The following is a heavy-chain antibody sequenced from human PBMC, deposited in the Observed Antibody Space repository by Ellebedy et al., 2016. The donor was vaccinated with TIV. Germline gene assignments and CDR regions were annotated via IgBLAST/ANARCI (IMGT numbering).Heavy chain of an antibody. J-gene: IGHJ6*02. CDR2: ISSHNGDT. CDR3: ARDSANYDSLTGPYYYYGMDV. V-gene: IGHV1-18*04. D-gene: IGHD3-9*01. CDR1: GYIFNTYA. Sequence: AASVKVSCKASGYIFNTYAIRWVRQAPGQGLEWMGWISSHNGDTNYAARFQGRVTMTTDTSAATAYMELTSLTSDDSAVYYCARDSANYDSLTGPYYYYGMDVWGQGTTVSVS.